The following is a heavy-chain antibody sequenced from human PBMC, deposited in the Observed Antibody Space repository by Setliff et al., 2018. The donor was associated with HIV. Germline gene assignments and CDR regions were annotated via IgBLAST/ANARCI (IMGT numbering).Heavy chain of an antibody. J-gene: IGHJ6*03. CDR3: ARESGGVVIKGAYYYYMDV. CDR1: GTTLRELS. CDR2: FDPEDGET. Sequence: ASVKVSCKVSGTTLRELSMHWVRQAPGEGLEWMGGFDPEDGETIYAQKFQGRVTMTEDTSTDTAYMELRSLRSDDTAAYYCARESGGVVIKGAYYYYMDVWGKGTTVTVSS. D-gene: IGHD3-3*01. V-gene: IGHV1-24*01.